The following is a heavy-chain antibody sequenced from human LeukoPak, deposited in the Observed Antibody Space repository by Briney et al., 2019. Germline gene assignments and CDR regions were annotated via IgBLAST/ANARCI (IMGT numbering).Heavy chain of an antibody. V-gene: IGHV3-9*01. Sequence: GGSLRLSCAASGFTFDDYAMHWVRQAPGKGLEWVSGISWNSGSIGYADSVKGRFTISRDNAKNSLYLQMNSLRAEDTALYYCAKAGTVGATQEGFDIWGQGTMVTVSS. CDR3: AKAGTVGATQEGFDI. CDR2: ISWNSGSI. D-gene: IGHD1-26*01. J-gene: IGHJ3*02. CDR1: GFTFDDYA.